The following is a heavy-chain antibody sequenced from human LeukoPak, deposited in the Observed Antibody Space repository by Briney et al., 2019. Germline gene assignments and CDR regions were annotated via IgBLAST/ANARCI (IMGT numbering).Heavy chain of an antibody. CDR2: IYYSGST. J-gene: IGHJ5*02. CDR3: ARHMRSKYPPGYCGGDCYSDDWFDP. Sequence: SETLSLTCTVSGGSISSSSYYWGWIRQPPGKGLEWIGSIYYSGSTYYNPSLKSRVTISVDTSKNQFSLKLSSVTAADTAVYYCARHMRSKYPPGYCGGDCYSDDWFDPWGQGTLVTVSS. CDR1: GGSISSSSYY. D-gene: IGHD2-21*02. V-gene: IGHV4-39*01.